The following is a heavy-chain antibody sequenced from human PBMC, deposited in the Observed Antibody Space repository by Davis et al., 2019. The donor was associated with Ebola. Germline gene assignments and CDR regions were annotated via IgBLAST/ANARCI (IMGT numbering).Heavy chain of an antibody. D-gene: IGHD3-10*01. CDR1: GFVFSNYV. CDR3: AKDTINVWFDV. CDR2: LGLSADT. Sequence: GGSLRLSCAASGFVFSNYVMSWVRRAPGKGLEWVSTLGLSADTYYADSVKGRFTISRDNSKNTLHLQMNSLRVEDTAIYYCAKDTINVWFDVWGQGTMVTVAS. V-gene: IGHV3-23*01. J-gene: IGHJ3*01.